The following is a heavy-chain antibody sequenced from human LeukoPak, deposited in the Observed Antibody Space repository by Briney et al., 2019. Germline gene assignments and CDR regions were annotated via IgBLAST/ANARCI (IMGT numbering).Heavy chain of an antibody. D-gene: IGHD4-17*01. J-gene: IGHJ4*02. CDR3: ARDTLYGDYVDVDY. Sequence: GGSLRLSCAASGFTFSSYSMNWVRQAPGKGLEWVSSISSSSSYIYYADSVKGRFTNSRDNSKNTLYLQMNSLRAEDTAVYYCARDTLYGDYVDVDYWGQGTLVTVSS. CDR1: GFTFSSYS. CDR2: ISSSSSYI. V-gene: IGHV3-21*01.